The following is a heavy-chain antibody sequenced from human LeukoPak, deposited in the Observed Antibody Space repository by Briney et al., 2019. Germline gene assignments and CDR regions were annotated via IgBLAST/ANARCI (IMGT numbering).Heavy chain of an antibody. D-gene: IGHD2/OR15-2a*01. CDR3: TRVSWSRFSVY. J-gene: IGHJ4*02. Sequence: GGSLRLSCTASGFSFGDYAMSWVRQAPGKGLEWVGFIRTKAYGGITEYAASVKGRFTMSRDDSKSIAYLQMNSLKSEDTAVYYCTRVSWSRFSVYWGQGTLVTVSS. V-gene: IGHV3-49*04. CDR1: GFSFGDYA. CDR2: IRTKAYGGIT.